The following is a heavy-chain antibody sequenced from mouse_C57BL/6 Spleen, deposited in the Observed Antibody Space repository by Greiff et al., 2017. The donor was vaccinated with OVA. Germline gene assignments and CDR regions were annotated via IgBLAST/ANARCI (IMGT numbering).Heavy chain of an antibody. J-gene: IGHJ4*01. D-gene: IGHD2-1*01. Sequence: VQLQQPGAELVKPGASVKISCKVSGYTFTDHTIHWMKQRPEQGLEWIGYIYPRDGSTKYNEKLKGKATLTADKSSSTAYMQLNSLTSEDSAVYFCARSPPYGNYAMDYWGQGTSVTVSS. CDR2: IYPRDGST. V-gene: IGHV1-78*01. CDR3: ARSPPYGNYAMDY. CDR1: GYTFTDHT.